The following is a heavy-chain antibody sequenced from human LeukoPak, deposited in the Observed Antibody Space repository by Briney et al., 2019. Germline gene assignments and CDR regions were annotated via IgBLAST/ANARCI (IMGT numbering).Heavy chain of an antibody. V-gene: IGHV3-21*01. CDR2: ISSSSSYI. Sequence: GGSLRLSCAASGFTFSSYGMNWVRQAPGKGLEWVSSISSSSSYIYYADSVKGRFTISRDNAKNSLYLQMNSLRAEDTAVYYCARDRRYSYRFFDYWGQGTLVTVSS. CDR3: ARDRRYSYRFFDY. CDR1: GFTFSSYG. J-gene: IGHJ4*02. D-gene: IGHD5-18*01.